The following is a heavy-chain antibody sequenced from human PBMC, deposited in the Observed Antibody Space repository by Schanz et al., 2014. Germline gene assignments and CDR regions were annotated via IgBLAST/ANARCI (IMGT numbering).Heavy chain of an antibody. J-gene: IGHJ5*02. D-gene: IGHD2-2*01. Sequence: QVQLQESGPGLVKSSETLSLTCTVSGGSISSFYWGWIRQPAGKGLEWIGRIYTSGSTNYNPSLKSRVTMSLDTPKNQFSLKLTSVTAADTAVYYCARHGELGGCSSSSCWALNWFDPWGQGTLVTVSS. CDR1: GGSISSFY. V-gene: IGHV4-4*07. CDR3: ARHGELGGCSSSSCWALNWFDP. CDR2: IYTSGST.